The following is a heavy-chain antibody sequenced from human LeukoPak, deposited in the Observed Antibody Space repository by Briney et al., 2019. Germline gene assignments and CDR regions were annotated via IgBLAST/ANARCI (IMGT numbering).Heavy chain of an antibody. D-gene: IGHD4-23*01. CDR3: ARDLGLYGGNSALDY. J-gene: IGHJ4*02. Sequence: SVKVSCKVSGYTLTELSMHWVRQAPGQGLEWMGGIIPIFGTANYAQKFQGRVTITADESTSTAYMELSSLRSEDTAVYYCARDLGLYGGNSALDYWGQGTLVTVSS. CDR1: GYTLTELS. V-gene: IGHV1-69*13. CDR2: IIPIFGTA.